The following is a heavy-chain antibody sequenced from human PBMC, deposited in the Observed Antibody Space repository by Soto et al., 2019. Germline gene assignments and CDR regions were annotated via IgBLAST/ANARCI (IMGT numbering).Heavy chain of an antibody. V-gene: IGHV3-30*18. Sequence: QVQLVESGGGVVQPGRSLRLSCAASGFSFSTYGMHWVRQAPGKGLDWVAVISYDGSSKYYADSVKGRFTISRDDSKNTLFLQMNSLRTEDTAVYYCAKEVVQLERPTDALYYYYYGMDVWGQGTTVIVSS. CDR1: GFSFSTYG. J-gene: IGHJ6*02. D-gene: IGHD1-1*01. CDR3: AKEVVQLERPTDALYYYYYGMDV. CDR2: ISYDGSSK.